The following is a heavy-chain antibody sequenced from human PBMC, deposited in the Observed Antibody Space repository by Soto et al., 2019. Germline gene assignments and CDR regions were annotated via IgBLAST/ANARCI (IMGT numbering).Heavy chain of an antibody. J-gene: IGHJ4*02. D-gene: IGHD6-19*01. CDR1: GFSLSTSGVG. V-gene: IGHV2-5*02. Sequence: QITLKESGPTLVKPTQTLTLTCTFSGFSLSTSGVGVGWVRQPPGKALEWLVFIYWDDDKRYSPSLRSRLTITKDTSKNQVVLTMTNVDPVDTAIDFCAHRRIGVSQWNYGDFDYWGQGTLVTVSS. CDR3: AHRRIGVSQWNYGDFDY. CDR2: IYWDDDK.